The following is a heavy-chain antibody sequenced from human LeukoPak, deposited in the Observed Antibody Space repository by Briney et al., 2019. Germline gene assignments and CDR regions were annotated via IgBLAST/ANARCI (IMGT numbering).Heavy chain of an antibody. Sequence: GGSLRLSCAASGFTFSSYAMSWVRQAPGKGLEWVSAISGSGGSTCYADSVKGRFTISRDNSKNTLYLQMNSLRAEDTAVYYCAKVPSIFGVVIYYFDYWGQGTLVTVSS. V-gene: IGHV3-23*01. J-gene: IGHJ4*02. CDR1: GFTFSSYA. CDR3: AKVPSIFGVVIYYFDY. D-gene: IGHD3-3*01. CDR2: ISGSGGST.